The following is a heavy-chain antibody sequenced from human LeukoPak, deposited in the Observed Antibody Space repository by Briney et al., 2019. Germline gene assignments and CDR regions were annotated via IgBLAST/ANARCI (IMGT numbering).Heavy chain of an antibody. CDR1: GFTFSSYS. CDR2: ISSSSSYI. J-gene: IGHJ4*02. Sequence: PGGSLRLSCAASGFTFSSYSMNCVRQAPGKGLEWVSSISSSSSYIYYADSVKGRFTISRDNAKNSLYLQMNSLRAEDTAVYYCARDAPKGYCSSTSCYADYWGQGTLVTVSS. V-gene: IGHV3-21*01. CDR3: ARDAPKGYCSSTSCYADY. D-gene: IGHD2-2*01.